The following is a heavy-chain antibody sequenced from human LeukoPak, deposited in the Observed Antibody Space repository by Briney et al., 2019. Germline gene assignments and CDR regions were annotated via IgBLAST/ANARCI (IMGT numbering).Heavy chain of an antibody. Sequence: PSETLSLTCTVSGGSISSYYWSWIRQPPGKGLEWGYIYYSGSTNYNPSLKSRVTISVDTSKNQFSLKLSSVTAADTAVYYCARVGSSGWPNWFDPWGQGTLVTVSS. J-gene: IGHJ5*02. CDR1: GGSISSYY. D-gene: IGHD6-19*01. CDR3: ARVGSSGWPNWFDP. V-gene: IGHV4-59*01. CDR2: IYYSGST.